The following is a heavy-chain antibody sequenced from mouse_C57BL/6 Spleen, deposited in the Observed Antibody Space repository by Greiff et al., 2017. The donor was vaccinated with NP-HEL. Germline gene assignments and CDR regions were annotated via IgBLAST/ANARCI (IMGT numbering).Heavy chain of an antibody. Sequence: VQLQQSGAELVRPGASVTLSCKASGYTFTDYEMHWVKQTPVHGLEWIGAIDPETGGTAYNQKFKGKAILTADKSSSTAYMELRSLTSEDSAVFYCTRRGPYGSRGYFDVWGTGTTVTVSS. CDR1: GYTFTDYE. J-gene: IGHJ1*03. V-gene: IGHV1-15*01. CDR2: IDPETGGT. D-gene: IGHD1-1*01. CDR3: TRRGPYGSRGYFDV.